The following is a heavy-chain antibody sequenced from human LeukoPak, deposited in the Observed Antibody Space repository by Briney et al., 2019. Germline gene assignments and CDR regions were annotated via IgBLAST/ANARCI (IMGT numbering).Heavy chain of an antibody. J-gene: IGHJ6*02. D-gene: IGHD2-2*01. CDR2: IIPIFGTA. V-gene: IGHV1-69*01. CDR1: GGTFSSYA. Sequence: ASVKVSCKASGGTFSSYAISWVRQAPGQGLEWMGGIIPIFGTANYAQKFQGRVTITADESTSTAYMELSSLRSEDTAVYYCARDFSRSPYYYYGMDVWGQGTTVTVSS. CDR3: ARDFSRSPYYYYGMDV.